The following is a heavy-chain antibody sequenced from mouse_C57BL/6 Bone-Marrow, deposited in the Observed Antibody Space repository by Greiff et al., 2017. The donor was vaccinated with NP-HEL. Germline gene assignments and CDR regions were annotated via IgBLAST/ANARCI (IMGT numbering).Heavy chain of an antibody. D-gene: IGHD2-4*01. V-gene: IGHV1-64*01. CDR1: GYTFTSYW. CDR2: IHPTSGST. J-gene: IGHJ4*01. Sequence: QVQLKQPGAELVKPGASVKLSCKASGYTFTSYWMHWVKQRPGQGLEWIGMIHPTSGSTNYNEKFKSKATLTVDKSSSTAYMQLSSLTSEDSSVYYCASEPTFYYEYDGYARDYWGQGTSVTVSS. CDR3: ASEPTFYYEYDGYARDY.